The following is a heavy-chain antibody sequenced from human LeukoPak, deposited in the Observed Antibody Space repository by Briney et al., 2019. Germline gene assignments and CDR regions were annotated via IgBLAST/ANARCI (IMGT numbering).Heavy chain of an antibody. CDR1: GFTFSSYA. CDR2: ISGSGGST. Sequence: GGSLRLSCAASGFTFSSYAMSWVRQAPGKGVEWVSAISGSGGSTYYADSVKGRFTISRDNSKNTLYLQMNSLRAEDTAVYYCAKDSRDFWSGYYITIHGMDVWGQGTTVTVSS. CDR3: AKDSRDFWSGYYITIHGMDV. D-gene: IGHD3-3*01. J-gene: IGHJ6*02. V-gene: IGHV3-23*01.